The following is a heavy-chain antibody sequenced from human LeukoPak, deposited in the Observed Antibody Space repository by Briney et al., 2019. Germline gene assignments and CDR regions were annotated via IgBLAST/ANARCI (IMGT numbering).Heavy chain of an antibody. D-gene: IGHD3-22*01. V-gene: IGHV3-73*01. CDR1: GFTFSGSA. J-gene: IGHJ4*02. Sequence: GGSLRLSCAASGFTFSGSAMHWVRQASGKGLEWVGRIRSKANSYATAYAASVKGRFTISRDDSKNTAYLQMNSLKTEDTAVYYCTSPYYYDSSGYYYEDYWGQGTLVTVSS. CDR3: TSPYYYDSSGYYYEDY. CDR2: IRSKANSYAT.